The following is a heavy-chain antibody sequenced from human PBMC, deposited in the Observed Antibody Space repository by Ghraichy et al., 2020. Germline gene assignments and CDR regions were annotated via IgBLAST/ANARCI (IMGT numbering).Heavy chain of an antibody. V-gene: IGHV3-30*04. J-gene: IGHJ5*02. Sequence: GGSLRLSCAASGFTFSSYAMHWVRQAPGKGLEWVAVISYDGSNKYYADSVKGRFTISRDNSKNTLYLQMNSLRAEDTAVYYCARESCSSTSCYTGEWFDPWGQGTLVTVSS. CDR3: ARESCSSTSCYTGEWFDP. D-gene: IGHD2-2*02. CDR2: ISYDGSNK. CDR1: GFTFSSYA.